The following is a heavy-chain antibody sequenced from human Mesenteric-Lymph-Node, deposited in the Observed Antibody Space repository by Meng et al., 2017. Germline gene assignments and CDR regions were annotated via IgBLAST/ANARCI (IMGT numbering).Heavy chain of an antibody. D-gene: IGHD6-19*01. CDR1: GFSFNTYT. CDR3: ARDSWDISGHFVS. Sequence: EVQLVEAGGGSVQPGGSLTLSCAASGFSFNTYTMHWVRQAPGKGLVWVSQIKPDGGITAYADSVKGRFIISRDNAKNTLYLQMNSLRAEDTAVYYCARDSWDISGHFVSWGQGTLVTVSS. V-gene: IGHV3-74*01. CDR2: IKPDGGIT. J-gene: IGHJ5*01.